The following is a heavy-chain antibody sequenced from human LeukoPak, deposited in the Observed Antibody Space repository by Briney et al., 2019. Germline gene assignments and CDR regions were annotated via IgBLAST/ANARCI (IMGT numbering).Heavy chain of an antibody. CDR2: IWYDGSYK. V-gene: IGHV3-33*06. CDR1: GFTFINYG. J-gene: IGHJ4*02. Sequence: GGSLRLSCAASGFTFINYGMHWVRQAPGKRLDWVAVIWYDGSYKYYADSVKGRFTISRDNSKNTLYLQMNSLRAEDTAIYYCAKVVQYTASTGTGLDYWGQGTLVTVSS. D-gene: IGHD6-13*01. CDR3: AKVVQYTASTGTGLDY.